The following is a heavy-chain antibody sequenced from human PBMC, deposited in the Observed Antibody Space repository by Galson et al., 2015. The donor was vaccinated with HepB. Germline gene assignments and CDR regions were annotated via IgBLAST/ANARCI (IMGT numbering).Heavy chain of an antibody. Sequence: SVKVSCKASGGTFSSYAISWVRQAPGQGLELMGRIIPILGITNYAQKFQGRVTITADKSTSTTYMELSSLRSEDTAVYYCASLDSSSPFDAFDIWGQGTMVTVSS. CDR3: ASLDSSSPFDAFDI. J-gene: IGHJ3*02. D-gene: IGHD6-13*01. V-gene: IGHV1-69*04. CDR2: IIPILGIT. CDR1: GGTFSSYA.